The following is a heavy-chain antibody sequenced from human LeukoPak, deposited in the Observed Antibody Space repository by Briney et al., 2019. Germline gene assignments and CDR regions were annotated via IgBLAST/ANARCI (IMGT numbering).Heavy chain of an antibody. Sequence: ASVKVSCKASGYTFTSYYIHWVRQAPGQGLEWMGMIYPRDGSTGYAQKFQGRVTVTRDTSTSTVHMELSGLRSEDTAVYYCARDQEGFDYWGQGTLVTVSS. CDR2: IYPRDGST. V-gene: IGHV1-46*01. CDR1: GYTFTSYY. J-gene: IGHJ4*02. CDR3: ARDQEGFDY.